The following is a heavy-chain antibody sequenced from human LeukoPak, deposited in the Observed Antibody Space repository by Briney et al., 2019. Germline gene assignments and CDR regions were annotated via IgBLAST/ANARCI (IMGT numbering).Heavy chain of an antibody. CDR3: ARGEGSLGDYG. Sequence: SETLSLTCTVSGGSIGSGDYYWSWIRQPPGKGLEWIGYIYSSGSTYYNPSLKSRVTISIDTSKNQFSLKLSSVTAADTAVYYCARGEGSLGDYGWGQGTLVTVSS. J-gene: IGHJ4*02. V-gene: IGHV4-30-4*01. CDR1: GGSIGSGDYY. CDR2: IYSSGST. D-gene: IGHD4/OR15-4a*01.